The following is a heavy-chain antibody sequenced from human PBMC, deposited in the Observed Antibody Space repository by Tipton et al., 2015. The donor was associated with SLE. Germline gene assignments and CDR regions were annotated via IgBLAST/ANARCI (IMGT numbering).Heavy chain of an antibody. D-gene: IGHD3-3*01. V-gene: IGHV4-59*12. CDR1: GGSISSYY. CDR3: ARGIPPITIFGVVPQYYYMDV. Sequence: TLSLTCTVSGGSISSYYWSWIRRPPGKGLEWIGYIYYSGSTNYNPSLKSRVTISVDTSKNQFSLKLSSVTAADTAVYYCARGIPPITIFGVVPQYYYMDVWGKGTTVTVSS. CDR2: IYYSGST. J-gene: IGHJ6*03.